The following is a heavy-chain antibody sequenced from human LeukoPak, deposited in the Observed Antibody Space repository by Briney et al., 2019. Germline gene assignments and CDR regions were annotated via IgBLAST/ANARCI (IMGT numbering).Heavy chain of an antibody. D-gene: IGHD3-22*01. CDR2: INPNSGGT. CDR3: AREIVQAGEYYYDSSGYYGDAFDI. J-gene: IGHJ3*02. CDR1: GYTFTGYY. Sequence: ASVKVSCKASGYTFTGYYMHWVRQAPGQGLEWMGWINPNSGGTNYAQKFQGWVTMTRDTSISTAYMELSRLRSDDTAVYYCAREIVQAGEYYYDSSGYYGDAFDIWGQGTMVTVSS. V-gene: IGHV1-2*04.